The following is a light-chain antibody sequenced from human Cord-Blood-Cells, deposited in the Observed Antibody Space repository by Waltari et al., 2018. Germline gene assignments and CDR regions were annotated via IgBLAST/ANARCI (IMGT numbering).Light chain of an antibody. CDR2: GNS. J-gene: IGLJ2*01. V-gene: IGLV1-40*01. Sequence: QSVLTQPPSVSGAPGQRVTISCTGSSSNIGAGHDLPWYQQLPGTAPKLLIYGNSNRPSGVPDRFSGSKSGTSASLAITGLQAEDEADYYCQSYDSSLSGSVFGGGTKLTVL. CDR3: QSYDSSLSGSV. CDR1: SSNIGAGHD.